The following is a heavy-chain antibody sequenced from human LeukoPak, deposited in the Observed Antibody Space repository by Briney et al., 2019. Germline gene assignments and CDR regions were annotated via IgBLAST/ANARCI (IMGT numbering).Heavy chain of an antibody. J-gene: IGHJ5*02. CDR2: ISAYNGNT. CDR3: ARANDWFPGGWFDP. D-gene: IGHD3-9*01. Sequence: ASVTVSCKASGYTFTSYGISWVRQAPGQGLEWMGWISAYNGNTNYAQKLQGRVTMTTDTSTSTAYMELRSLRSDDTAVYYCARANDWFPGGWFDPWGQGTLVTVSS. CDR1: GYTFTSYG. V-gene: IGHV1-18*01.